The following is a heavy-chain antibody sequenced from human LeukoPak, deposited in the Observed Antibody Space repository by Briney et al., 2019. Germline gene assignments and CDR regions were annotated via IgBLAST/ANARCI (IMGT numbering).Heavy chain of an antibody. D-gene: IGHD2-15*01. J-gene: IGHJ4*02. V-gene: IGHV3-74*01. CDR3: ARSCSGGSCYNY. CDR1: GFTFSSYW. CDR2: IHSDGSST. Sequence: GGSLRLSCAASGFTFSSYWMHWVRQAPGKGLVWVSRIHSDGSSTSYADSVKGRFTISRDNAKNTLYLQMNSLRAEDTAVYYCARSCSGGSCYNYWGQGTLVTVSS.